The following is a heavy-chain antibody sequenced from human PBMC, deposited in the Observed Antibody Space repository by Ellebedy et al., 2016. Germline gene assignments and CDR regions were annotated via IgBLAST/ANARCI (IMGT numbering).Heavy chain of an antibody. Sequence: SCKASGGTFSSYAMHWVRQAPGKGLEWVAVISYDGSNKYYADSVKGRFTISRDNSKNTLYLQMNSLRAEDTAVYYCARSRDTAMVDLIFYYYYGMDVWGQGTTVTVSS. J-gene: IGHJ6*02. V-gene: IGHV3-30*01. CDR3: ARSRDTAMVDLIFYYYYGMDV. CDR2: ISYDGSNK. D-gene: IGHD5-18*01. CDR1: GGTFSSYA.